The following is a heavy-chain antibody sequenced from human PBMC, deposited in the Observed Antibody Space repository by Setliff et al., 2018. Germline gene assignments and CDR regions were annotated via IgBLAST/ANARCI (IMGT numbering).Heavy chain of an antibody. J-gene: IGHJ6*02. D-gene: IGHD2-2*01. CDR2: IYHSGST. Sequence: SETLSLTCAVSGGSISSSNWWSWVRQPPGKGLEWIGEIYHSGSTNSNPSLKSRVTISVDTSKNQFSLKLSSATAADTAVYYCARERGLGYCSSTSCRYYYYGMDVWGQGTTVTV. V-gene: IGHV4-4*02. CDR3: ARERGLGYCSSTSCRYYYYGMDV. CDR1: GGSISSSNW.